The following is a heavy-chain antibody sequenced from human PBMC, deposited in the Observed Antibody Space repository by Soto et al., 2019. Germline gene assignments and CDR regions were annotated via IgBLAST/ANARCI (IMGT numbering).Heavy chain of an antibody. Sequence: SETLSLTCTVSGGSISNAAYSWSWIRQPPGKGLEWIGYIYPSGMPFYNPSLRSRVTISIVRSNDQLSLNLKSVTAADTAVYYCARERGGYGLFDSWGQGTLVTVSS. CDR1: GGSISNAAYS. J-gene: IGHJ4*02. CDR2: IYPSGMP. V-gene: IGHV4-30-2*01. CDR3: ARERGGYGLFDS. D-gene: IGHD5-18*01.